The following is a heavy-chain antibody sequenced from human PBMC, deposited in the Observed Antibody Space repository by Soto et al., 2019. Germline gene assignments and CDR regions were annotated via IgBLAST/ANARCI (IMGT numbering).Heavy chain of an antibody. Sequence: PSETLSLTCTVSGGSISSSSYYWGWIRQPPGKGLEWIGSIYYSGSTYYNPSLKSRVTISVDTSKNQFSLKLSSVTAADTAVYYCARHERPAGSTSVGMAVRGQAPIVT. CDR3: ARHERPAGSTSVGMAV. V-gene: IGHV4-39*01. J-gene: IGHJ6*02. CDR1: GGSISSSSYY. D-gene: IGHD2-2*01. CDR2: IYYSGST.